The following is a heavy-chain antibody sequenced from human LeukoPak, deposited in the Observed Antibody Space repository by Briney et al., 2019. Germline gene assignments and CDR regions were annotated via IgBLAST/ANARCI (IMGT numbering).Heavy chain of an antibody. CDR1: GXTSSGYT. V-gene: IGHV3-43*02. CDR3: AKDFRDWGLLNY. D-gene: IGHD7-27*01. J-gene: IGHJ4*02. CDR2: ISGNGRDT. Sequence: GSLRLSCSVSGXTSSGYTIHWFRQAPGKGLEYVSAISGNGRDTYYADSVKGRFTVSRDNSKNSLYLQMNSLRTEDTAFYYCAKDFRDWGLLNYWGQGTLVTVSS.